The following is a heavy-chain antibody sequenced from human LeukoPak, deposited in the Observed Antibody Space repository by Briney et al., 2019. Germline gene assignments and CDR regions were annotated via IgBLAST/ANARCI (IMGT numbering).Heavy chain of an antibody. CDR2: ISHSGST. J-gene: IGHJ1*01. D-gene: IGHD5-18*01. CDR3: ARLYGYSYGRKYFQH. Sequence: SETLSLTCAVYGGSFSGYYRSWIRQPPGKGLEWIGEISHSGSTNYNPSLKSRVTISVDTSKNQFSLKLSSVTAADTAVYYCARLYGYSYGRKYFQHWGQGTLVTVSS. V-gene: IGHV4-34*01. CDR1: GGSFSGYY.